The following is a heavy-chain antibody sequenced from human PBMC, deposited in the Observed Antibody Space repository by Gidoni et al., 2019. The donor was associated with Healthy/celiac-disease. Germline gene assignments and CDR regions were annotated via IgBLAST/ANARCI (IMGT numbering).Heavy chain of an antibody. CDR1: GCSISSYY. Sequence: QVQLPESGPGLVKPSEPLSLTCTVSGCSISSYYWRWIRQPAGKGLEWIGRIYTSGSTNYNPALKSRVTRSVETSKNQFSLKLSSVTAADTAVYYCAAEKWFTYYFDYWGQGTLVTVSS. CDR3: AAEKWFTYYFDY. J-gene: IGHJ4*02. CDR2: IYTSGST. V-gene: IGHV4-4*07. D-gene: IGHD3-22*01.